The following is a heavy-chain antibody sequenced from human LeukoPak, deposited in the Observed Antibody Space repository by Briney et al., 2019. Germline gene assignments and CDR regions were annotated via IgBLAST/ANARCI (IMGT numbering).Heavy chain of an antibody. CDR2: IIPIFGTA. V-gene: IGHV1-69*13. J-gene: IGHJ5*02. CDR1: GGTFSSYA. D-gene: IGHD4-17*01. Sequence: SVTVSFKASGGTFSSYAISWVRQAPGQGLEWMGGIIPIFGTANYAQKFQGRVTITADESTSTAYMELSSLRSEDTAVYYCAREPSPALEDYGDYPWGQGTLVTVSS. CDR3: AREPSPALEDYGDYP.